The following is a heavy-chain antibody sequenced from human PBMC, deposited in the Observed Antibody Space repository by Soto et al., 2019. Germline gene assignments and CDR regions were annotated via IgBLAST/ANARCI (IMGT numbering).Heavy chain of an antibody. CDR2: INHSGNT. J-gene: IGHJ4*02. D-gene: IGHD2-15*01. CDR3: ARGPASLVTEYFDY. V-gene: IGHV4-34*01. Sequence: SETLSLTCDVYGGSFSGYYWSWLRQPPGKGLEWIEEINHSGNTNYNPTLKSRVTMSVDTSKNQMSLKLNSVTAADTAVYYCARGPASLVTEYFDYWGQGTLVTVSS. CDR1: GGSFSGYY.